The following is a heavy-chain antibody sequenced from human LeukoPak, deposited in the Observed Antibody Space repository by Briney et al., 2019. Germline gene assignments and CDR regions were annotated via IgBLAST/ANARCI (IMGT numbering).Heavy chain of an antibody. D-gene: IGHD3-22*01. CDR3: ARGLTRITMIVVAFDY. J-gene: IGHJ4*02. CDR1: GYTFTNYY. CDR2: INPKSGGT. Sequence: GASVKVSCKASGYTFTNYYMHWVRQGPGLGFEWMGWINPKSGGTSYPQKFQGRLTMTRDTSISTAYMELSRLGSDDTAVYYCARGLTRITMIVVAFDYWGQGTLVTVSS. V-gene: IGHV1-2*02.